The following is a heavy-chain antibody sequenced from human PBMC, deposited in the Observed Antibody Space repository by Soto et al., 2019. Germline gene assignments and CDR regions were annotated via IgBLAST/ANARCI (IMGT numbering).Heavy chain of an antibody. CDR3: ARISYPALQGALDI. V-gene: IGHV1-18*04. D-gene: IGHD3-3*01. CDR2: INPYNGNT. Sequence: QGHLEQSGGEVKKPGASVQVSCRALAYTFITYGLSWVRQAPGQGLEWMGLINPYNGNTVYAQKFQGRVTMTRDTSTDTAYMELRSLRFNDTAVYYCARISYPALQGALDIWGHGTMVTVSS. CDR1: AYTFITYG. J-gene: IGHJ3*02.